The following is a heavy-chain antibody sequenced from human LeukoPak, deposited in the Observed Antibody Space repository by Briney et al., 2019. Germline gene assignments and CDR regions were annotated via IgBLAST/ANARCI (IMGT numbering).Heavy chain of an antibody. D-gene: IGHD5-12*01. J-gene: IGHJ5*02. V-gene: IGHV1-2*02. Sequence: GASVKVSCKASAYTFTAYYMHWVRQAPGQGLEWMGCINPNSGDTNYAQKFQGRVTMTRDTSISTAYMELSRLTSDDTAMYYCARVLSGYNWFDPWGQGTLVTVSS. CDR2: INPNSGDT. CDR1: AYTFTAYY. CDR3: ARVLSGYNWFDP.